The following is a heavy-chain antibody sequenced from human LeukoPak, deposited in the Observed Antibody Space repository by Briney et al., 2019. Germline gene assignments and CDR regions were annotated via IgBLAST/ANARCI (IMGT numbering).Heavy chain of an antibody. CDR1: GFTFSSYW. V-gene: IGHV3-74*01. CDR3: AKDDWGSGPFDY. Sequence: GGSLRLSCAASGFTFSSYWMHWVRQAPGKGLVWVSRINSDGSSTSYADSVKGRFTISRDNSKNTLYLQMNSLRAEDTAVYYCAKDDWGSGPFDYWGQGTLVTVSS. J-gene: IGHJ4*02. CDR2: INSDGSST. D-gene: IGHD3-10*01.